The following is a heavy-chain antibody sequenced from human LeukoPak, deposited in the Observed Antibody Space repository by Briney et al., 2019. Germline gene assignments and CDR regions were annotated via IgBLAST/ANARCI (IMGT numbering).Heavy chain of an antibody. CDR3: ATTYYDYVLNFNYFDY. CDR2: FDPEDGET. V-gene: IGHV1-24*01. CDR1: GYTLTELS. J-gene: IGHJ4*02. Sequence: ASVKVSCKVSGYTLTELSMHWVRQAPGKGLEWMGGFDPEDGETIYAQKSQGRVTMTEDTSTDTAYMELSSLRSEDTAVYYCATTYYDYVLNFNYFDYWGQGTLVTVSS. D-gene: IGHD3-16*01.